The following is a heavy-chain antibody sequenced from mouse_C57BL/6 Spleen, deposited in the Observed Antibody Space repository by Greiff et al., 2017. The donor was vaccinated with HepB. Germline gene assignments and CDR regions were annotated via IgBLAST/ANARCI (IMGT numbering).Heavy chain of an antibody. V-gene: IGHV7-3*01. D-gene: IGHD1-1*02. CDR2: IRNKANGYTT. CDR3: ARDYAIPFDY. Sequence: EVQVVESGGGLVQPGGSLSLSCAASGFTFTDYYMSWVRQPPGKALEWLGFIRNKANGYTTEYSASVKGRFTISRDNSQSILYLQMNALRAEDSATYYCARDYAIPFDYWGQGTTLTVSS. J-gene: IGHJ2*01. CDR1: GFTFTDYY.